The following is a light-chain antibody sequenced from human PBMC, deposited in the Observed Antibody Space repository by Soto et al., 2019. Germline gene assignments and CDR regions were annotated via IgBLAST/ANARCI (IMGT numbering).Light chain of an antibody. J-gene: IGLJ7*01. CDR1: GSDIGGYNY. CDR3: SSYTGSTTLV. CDR2: EVK. Sequence: QSALTQPASVSGSPGQSITISCTGTGSDIGGYNYVSWYQQHPGKAPKLILYEVKYRPSGVSDRFSGSKSGITASLTISGLQAEDEADYYCSSYTGSTTLVIGGGTQLTVL. V-gene: IGLV2-14*03.